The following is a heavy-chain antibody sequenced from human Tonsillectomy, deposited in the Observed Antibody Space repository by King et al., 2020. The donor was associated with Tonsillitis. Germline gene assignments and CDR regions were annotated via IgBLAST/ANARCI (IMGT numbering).Heavy chain of an antibody. CDR2: ISPNSGGT. Sequence: VQLVESGAEVKKPGASVKVSCKSSGYPFTGYYLHWVRQAPGQGLEWMGWISPNSGGTNYAQRFQGRVTMTRETTISTAYMELRRRTSNDTAVYYCATGPVILLMLYCIPPIDDGGEGCLVSVPA. CDR3: ATGPVILLMLYCIPPIDD. CDR1: GYPFTGYY. V-gene: IGHV1-2*02. D-gene: IGHD3-3*01. J-gene: IGHJ4*02.